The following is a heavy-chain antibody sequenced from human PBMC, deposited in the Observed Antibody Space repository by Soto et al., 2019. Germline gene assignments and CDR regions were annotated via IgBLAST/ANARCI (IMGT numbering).Heavy chain of an antibody. D-gene: IGHD3-22*01. Sequence: QVQLVQSGAEEKKPGASVKVSCKASGYTFTSYAMHWVRQAPRQRLEWMGWINAGNGNTKYSQKFQGRVTITRDTSASTAYMELSSLRSDDTAVYYCARGSGYYYWDDYWGQGTLVTVSS. J-gene: IGHJ4*02. V-gene: IGHV1-3*05. CDR2: INAGNGNT. CDR3: ARGSGYYYWDDY. CDR1: GYTFTSYA.